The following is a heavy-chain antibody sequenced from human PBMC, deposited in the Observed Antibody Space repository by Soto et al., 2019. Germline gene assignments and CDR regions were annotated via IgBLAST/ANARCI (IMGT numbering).Heavy chain of an antibody. CDR2: ISGSGGST. CDR3: AKDRGDAGYSSSWYGY. D-gene: IGHD6-13*01. V-gene: IGHV3-23*01. Sequence: GGSLRLSCAASGFTFSSYAMSWVRQAPGKGLEWVSAISGSGGSTYYADSVKGRFTISRDNSKNTLYLQMNSLRAEDTAVYYCAKDRGDAGYSSSWYGYWGQGTLVTVSS. CDR1: GFTFSSYA. J-gene: IGHJ4*02.